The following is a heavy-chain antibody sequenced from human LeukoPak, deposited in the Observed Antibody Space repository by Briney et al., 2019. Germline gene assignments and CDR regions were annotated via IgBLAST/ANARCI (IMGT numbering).Heavy chain of an antibody. CDR3: AKDADTYYYGSGN. D-gene: IGHD3-10*01. CDR1: GGSFSTYY. Sequence: ETLSLTCAVYGGSFSTYYWGWVRQTPGKGLVWVSRINSDGSSTSYADSVKGRFTISRDNSKNTLYLQMNSLRAEDTAVYYCAKDADTYYYGSGNWGQGTLVTVSS. J-gene: IGHJ4*02. CDR2: INSDGSST. V-gene: IGHV3-74*01.